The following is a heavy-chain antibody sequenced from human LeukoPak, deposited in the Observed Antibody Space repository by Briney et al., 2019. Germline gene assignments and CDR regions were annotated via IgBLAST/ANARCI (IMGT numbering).Heavy chain of an antibody. CDR2: SGST. CDR3: ARSLNWGYYRYFDL. Sequence: SETLSLTCTVSGGSISSYYWSWIRQPPGKGLEWIGYSGSTNYNPSLKSRVTISVDTSMNQFSLKLSSVTAADTAVYYCARSLNWGYYRYFDLWGRGTLVTVSS. D-gene: IGHD7-27*01. V-gene: IGHV4-59*12. CDR1: GGSISSYY. J-gene: IGHJ2*01.